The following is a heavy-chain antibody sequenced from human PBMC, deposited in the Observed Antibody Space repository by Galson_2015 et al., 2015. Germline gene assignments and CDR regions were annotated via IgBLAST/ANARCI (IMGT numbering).Heavy chain of an antibody. CDR1: GFTFSSYA. D-gene: IGHD1-7*01. V-gene: IGHV3-23*01. CDR3: ANLNWNYVWDPQTPFDY. J-gene: IGHJ4*02. Sequence: SLRLSCAASGFTFSSYAMSWVRQAPGKGLEWVSAISGSGGSTYYADSVKGRFTISRDNSKNTLYLQMNSLRAEDTAVYYCANLNWNYVWDPQTPFDYWGQGTLVTVSS. CDR2: ISGSGGST.